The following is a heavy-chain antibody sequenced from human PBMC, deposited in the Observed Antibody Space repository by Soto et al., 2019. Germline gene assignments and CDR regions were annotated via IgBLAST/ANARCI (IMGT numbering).Heavy chain of an antibody. CDR1: GFTFSSYA. CDR2: ISGSGGST. V-gene: IGHV3-23*01. D-gene: IGHD3-9*01. CDR3: AKFSDYDILTGPFDY. Sequence: GGSLRLSCAASGFTFSSYAMSWVRQAPGKGLEWVSAISGSGGSTYYADSVKGRFTISRDNSKNTLYLQMNSLRAEDTAVYYCAKFSDYDILTGPFDYWGQGTLVTVSS. J-gene: IGHJ4*02.